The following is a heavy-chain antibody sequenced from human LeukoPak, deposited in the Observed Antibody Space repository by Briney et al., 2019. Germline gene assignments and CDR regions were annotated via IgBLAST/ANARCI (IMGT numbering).Heavy chain of an antibody. CDR1: GGSTSSYY. CDR3: ARSPSRYCSGGSCPNWFDP. J-gene: IGHJ5*02. V-gene: IGHV4-59*01. Sequence: SETLSLTCTVSGGSTSSYYWSWIRQPPGKGLEWIGYIYYSGSTNYNPSLKSRVTISVDTSKNQFSLKLSSVTAADTAVYYCARSPSRYCSGGSCPNWFDPWGQGTLVTVSS. CDR2: IYYSGST. D-gene: IGHD2-15*01.